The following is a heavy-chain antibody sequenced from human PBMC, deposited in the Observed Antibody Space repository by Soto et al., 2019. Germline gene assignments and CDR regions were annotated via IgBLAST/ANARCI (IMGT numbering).Heavy chain of an antibody. J-gene: IGHJ3*02. Sequence: ASVKVSCKASGGTFSSYAISWVRQAPGQGLEWMGGIIPIFGTANYAQKFQGRVTITADESTSTAYMELSSLRSEDTAVYYCARERGADRGYDAFDIWGQGTMVTVSS. CDR3: ARERGADRGYDAFDI. CDR1: GGTFSSYA. D-gene: IGHD1-26*01. V-gene: IGHV1-69*13. CDR2: IIPIFGTA.